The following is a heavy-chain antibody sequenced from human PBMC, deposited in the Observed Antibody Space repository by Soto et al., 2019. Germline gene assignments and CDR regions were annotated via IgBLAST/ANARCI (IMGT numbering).Heavy chain of an antibody. CDR2: ISGSGSPT. CDR1: GFSFSSYA. Sequence: GGSLRLSCAASGFSFSSYAMTWVRQAPGRGLEWVSAISGSGSPTSYADAVKGRFTISRDNAKNTLSLQMNSLRAEDTAVYYCAREIYDDYDSSGFDHWGQGTLVTVSS. V-gene: IGHV3-23*01. CDR3: AREIYDDYDSSGFDH. J-gene: IGHJ4*02. D-gene: IGHD3-22*01.